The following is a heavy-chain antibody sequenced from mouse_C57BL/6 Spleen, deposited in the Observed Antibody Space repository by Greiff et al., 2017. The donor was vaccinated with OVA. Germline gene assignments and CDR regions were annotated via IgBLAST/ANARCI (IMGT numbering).Heavy chain of an antibody. J-gene: IGHJ3*01. D-gene: IGHD3-2*02. CDR2: IDPETGGT. Sequence: VQLQQSGAELVRPGASVTLSCKASGYTFTDYEMHWVKQTPVHGLEWIGAIDPETGGTAYNQKFKGKAILTADKSSSTAYMELRSLTSEDSAVYYCARVSSGGFAYWGQGTLVTVSA. V-gene: IGHV1-15*01. CDR3: ARVSSGGFAY. CDR1: GYTFTDYE.